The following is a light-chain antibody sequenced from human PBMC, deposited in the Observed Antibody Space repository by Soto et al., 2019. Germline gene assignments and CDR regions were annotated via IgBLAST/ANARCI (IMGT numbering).Light chain of an antibody. CDR3: QQYWKSPLFT. CDR1: QSVSSNY. Sequence: EIVLTQSPGTLSLSPGERATLSCRASQSVSSNYLAWYQQKPGQAPRLLIYGASRGAAGIPDRFSGSGSGTDFTPNISRLEPSEFSVYFFQQYWKSPLFTFGQGTKLEIK. V-gene: IGKV3-20*01. J-gene: IGKJ2*01. CDR2: GAS.